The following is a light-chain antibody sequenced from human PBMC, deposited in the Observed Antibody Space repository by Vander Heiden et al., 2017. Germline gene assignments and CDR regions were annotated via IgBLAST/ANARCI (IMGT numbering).Light chain of an antibody. V-gene: IGKV1-33*01. CDR2: DAS. J-gene: IGKJ5*01. CDR3: QQYDSLPIT. CDR1: QDINNY. Sequence: DIQMTQSPSALSASVGDRVTVTCQASQDINNYLNLYQQKPGKAPKLLIDDASNLETGVPSRFSGSGSGTDFTFTISSLQPEDVATYYCQQYDSLPITFGQGTRLEIK.